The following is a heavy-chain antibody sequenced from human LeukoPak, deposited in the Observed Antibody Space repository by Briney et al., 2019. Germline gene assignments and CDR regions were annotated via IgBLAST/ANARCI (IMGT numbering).Heavy chain of an antibody. V-gene: IGHV1-46*01. J-gene: IGHJ6*02. Sequence: ASVKVSCKASGYTFTSYYMHWVRQAPGQGLEWMGIINPSGGSTSYAQKFQGRVTMTMDTSTSTVYMELSSLRSEDTAVYYCARDLATVAGTDYYYYYGMDVWGQGTTVTVSS. D-gene: IGHD6-19*01. CDR3: ARDLATVAGTDYYYYYGMDV. CDR1: GYTFTSYY. CDR2: INPSGGST.